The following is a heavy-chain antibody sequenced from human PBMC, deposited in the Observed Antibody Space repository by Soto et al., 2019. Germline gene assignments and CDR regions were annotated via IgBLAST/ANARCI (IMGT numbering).Heavy chain of an antibody. Sequence: EVQLLESGGGLVQPGGSLRLSCAASGFTFSSYAMSWVRQAPGKGLEWVSAISGSGGSTYYADSVKGRFTISRDNSKNTVYLQMNSLRAEDTAVYYCAKDPSLEGGFDYWGQGTLVTVSS. CDR3: AKDPSLEGGFDY. V-gene: IGHV3-23*01. J-gene: IGHJ4*02. D-gene: IGHD2-15*01. CDR1: GFTFSSYA. CDR2: ISGSGGST.